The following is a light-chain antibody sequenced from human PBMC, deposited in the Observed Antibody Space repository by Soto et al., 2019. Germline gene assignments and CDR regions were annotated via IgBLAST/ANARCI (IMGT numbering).Light chain of an antibody. CDR1: DNIDTW. J-gene: IGKJ1*01. CDR3: QHYNSYSRR. Sequence: DIQMTQSPSTLSASVGDRVAITCRASDNIDTWVAWYLQKPGEAPKLLMYNASKLENGDPSRFAGFGSGTEFTLSIASLQADDSANYYYQHYNSYSRRFGQGTKVDIK. CDR2: NAS. V-gene: IGKV1-5*03.